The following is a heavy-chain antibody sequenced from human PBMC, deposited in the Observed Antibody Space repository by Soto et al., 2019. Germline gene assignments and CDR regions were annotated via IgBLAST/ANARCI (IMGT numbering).Heavy chain of an antibody. CDR3: ARGKTSGYRFGPRNFFYYGLDV. CDR2: VHPSGST. Sequence: ASETLSLTCAVFSASLGDHYSAWIRQSPDKGLEWIGEVHPSGSTDYNPSLKIRLTLSLDTSKNQFSLTVASVTAADTAVYFCARGKTSGYRFGPRNFFYYGLDVWGPGTTSTVSS. J-gene: IGHJ6*02. D-gene: IGHD5-18*01. CDR1: SASLGDHY. V-gene: IGHV4-34*01.